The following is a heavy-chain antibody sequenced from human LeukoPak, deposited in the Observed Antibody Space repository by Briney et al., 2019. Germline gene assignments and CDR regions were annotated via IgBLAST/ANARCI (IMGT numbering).Heavy chain of an antibody. V-gene: IGHV4-59*01. CDR3: ARSGVSKSKTIIVVPEVWFDP. Sequence: SETLSLTCTVSGGSISTYYWSWIRQSPGKGLEWMGHMHDGGTAYYNPSLTGRVAMSVDTSTNQFSLNLTSVTAEDTAVYYCARSGVSKSKTIIVVPEVWFDPWGQGTLVTVSS. D-gene: IGHD3-22*01. CDR2: MHDGGTA. CDR1: GGSISTYY. J-gene: IGHJ5*02.